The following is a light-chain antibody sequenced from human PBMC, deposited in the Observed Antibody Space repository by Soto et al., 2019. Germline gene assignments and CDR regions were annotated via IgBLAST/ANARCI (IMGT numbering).Light chain of an antibody. CDR1: QSVGCS. CDR2: HTS. Sequence: ETVLSQSPGTLSLSPGERATLSCRASQSVGCSLSWYQQRPGQAPRLXVYHTSNRATGITDRFSASGSGTDFTLTITRLEPEDFALYYCQQYGNSPITFGQGTRLEI. J-gene: IGKJ5*01. CDR3: QQYGNSPIT. V-gene: IGKV3-20*01.